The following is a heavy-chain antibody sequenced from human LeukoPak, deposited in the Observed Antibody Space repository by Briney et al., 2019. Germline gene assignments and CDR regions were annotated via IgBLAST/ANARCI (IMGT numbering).Heavy chain of an antibody. V-gene: IGHV1-46*01. D-gene: IGHD3-10*01. CDR3: ARDRGLNVCPSDY. CDR1: GYTFTNYY. J-gene: IGHJ4*02. CDR2: ISPSGGST. Sequence: ASVKVSCKASGYTFTNYYIHWVRQAPGQGLEWMGVISPSGGSTSYAQKFQGRLTMTRDTSTSTVDMELSSLRSEDTAVYYCARDRGLNVCPSDYWGQGPLLIVSS.